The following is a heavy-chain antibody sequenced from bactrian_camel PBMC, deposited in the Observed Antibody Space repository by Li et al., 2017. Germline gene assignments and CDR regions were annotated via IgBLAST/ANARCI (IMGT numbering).Heavy chain of an antibody. V-gene: IGHV3S40*01. CDR1: GFTFGGFD. CDR2: IYGSIGRT. J-gene: IGHJ6*01. CDR3: AARRCGFSGDWFRADDYPT. Sequence: QLVESGGGLVQPGGSLRLSCAASGFTFGGFDMSWVRQAPGQVREVASTIYGSIGRTRYADSVKGRFTISQDNPKNTVFLQMNNMRVEDTAMYYCAARRCGFSGDWFRADDYPTWGQGTQVTVS. D-gene: IGHD2*01.